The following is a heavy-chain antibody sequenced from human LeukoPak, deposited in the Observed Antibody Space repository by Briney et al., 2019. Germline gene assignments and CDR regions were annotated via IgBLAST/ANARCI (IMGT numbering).Heavy chain of an antibody. J-gene: IGHJ4*02. CDR3: VRGSYGAYDY. V-gene: IGHV3-21*01. Sequence: GGSLRLSCAASGFTFSSYSMNWVRQAPGKGLEWVSSISLSSTYIYYADAVHGRFTVSRDNAKYSLYLQMNSLRAEDTAVYYCVRGSYGAYDYWGQGSLVTVSS. CDR2: ISLSSTYI. CDR1: GFTFSSYS. D-gene: IGHD4-17*01.